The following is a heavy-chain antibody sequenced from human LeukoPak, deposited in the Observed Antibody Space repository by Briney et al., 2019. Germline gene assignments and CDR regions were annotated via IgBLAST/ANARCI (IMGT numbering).Heavy chain of an antibody. Sequence: SETLSLTCAVYGGSFSGYYSSWIRQPPGKGLEWIGEINHSGRTNYNPSLKSRVTISVDTSKNQFSLKLSSVTAADTAVYYCARDTYYDFWSGYYLHYFDYWGQGTLVTVSS. CDR2: INHSGRT. CDR3: ARDTYYDFWSGYYLHYFDY. CDR1: GGSFSGYY. V-gene: IGHV4-34*01. J-gene: IGHJ4*02. D-gene: IGHD3-3*01.